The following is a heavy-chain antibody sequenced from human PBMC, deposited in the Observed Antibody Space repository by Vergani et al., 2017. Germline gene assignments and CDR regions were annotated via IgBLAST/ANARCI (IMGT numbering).Heavy chain of an antibody. CDR3: AKADCSSTSCRDAFDI. CDR1: GFTFSSYS. Sequence: VQLVESGGGLVKPGGSLRLSCAASGFTFSSYSMNWVRQAPGKGLEWVAVISYDGSNKYYADSVKGRFTISRDNSKNTLYLQMNSLRAEDTAVYYCAKADCSSTSCRDAFDIWGQGTMVTVSS. J-gene: IGHJ3*02. V-gene: IGHV3-30*18. CDR2: ISYDGSNK. D-gene: IGHD2-2*01.